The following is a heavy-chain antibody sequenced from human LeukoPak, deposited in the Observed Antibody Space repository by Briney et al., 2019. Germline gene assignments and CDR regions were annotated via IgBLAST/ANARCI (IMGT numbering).Heavy chain of an antibody. D-gene: IGHD3-22*01. CDR1: GFTFSSYA. CDR3: AKSSYYDSSGYYREYYFDY. CDR2: ISGSGGST. V-gene: IGHV3-23*01. J-gene: IGHJ4*02. Sequence: GGSLRLSCAASGFTFSSYAMSWVRQAPGKGLEWVSAISGSGGSTYYADSVKGRVTVSRDNSKSTLYLQMNSLRAEDTAVYYCAKSSYYDSSGYYREYYFDYWGQGTLVTVSS.